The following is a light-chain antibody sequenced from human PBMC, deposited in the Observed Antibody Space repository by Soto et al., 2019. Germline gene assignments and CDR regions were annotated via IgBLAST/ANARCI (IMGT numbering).Light chain of an antibody. J-gene: IGKJ5*01. V-gene: IGKV3-11*01. CDR1: QSVSTF. CDR3: QQRAYPIT. CDR2: DAS. Sequence: QSRRTRSLYPGESATLSCRASQSVSTFLAWYQQRPGQAPRLLIYDASTRATGIPDRFSGSGSGTDFTLTISSIEPEDFAVYYCQQRAYPITFGQGTRLEIK.